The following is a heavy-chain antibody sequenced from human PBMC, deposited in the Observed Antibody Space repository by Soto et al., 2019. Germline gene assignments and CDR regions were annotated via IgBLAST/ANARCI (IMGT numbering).Heavy chain of an antibody. CDR3: ARYSGSYWHYLDF. J-gene: IGHJ4*02. CDR1: GYSFAIHC. V-gene: IGHV5-51*01. Sequence: GESLKISCKGSGYSFAIHCVAWVLQMPEKGLEWIGTIYPGDSDTKYSSAFRGHVTISADTSVSTAYLQWRSLEATDSAIYYCARYSGSYWHYLDFWGQGTLVTVSS. D-gene: IGHD1-26*01. CDR2: IYPGDSDT.